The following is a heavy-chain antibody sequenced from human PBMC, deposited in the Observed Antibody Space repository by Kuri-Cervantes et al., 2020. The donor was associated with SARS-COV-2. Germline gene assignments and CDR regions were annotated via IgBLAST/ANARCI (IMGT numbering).Heavy chain of an antibody. D-gene: IGHD6-13*01. V-gene: IGHV3-30*02. CDR1: GFTFSSYG. CDR2: IRYDGSNK. Sequence: GESLKISCAASGFTFSSYGMHWVRQAPGKGLEWVAFIRYDGSNKYYADSVKGRFTISRDNSKNTLYLQMNSLRAEDTAVYYCARAKVGTGYSSSWYSGVVPSAWGQGTLVTVSS. CDR3: ARAKVGTGYSSSWYSGVVPSA. J-gene: IGHJ4*02.